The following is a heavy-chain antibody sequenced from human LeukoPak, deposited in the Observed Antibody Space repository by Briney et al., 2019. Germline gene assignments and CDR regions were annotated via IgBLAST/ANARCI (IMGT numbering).Heavy chain of an antibody. V-gene: IGHV3-21*06. J-gene: IGHJ4*02. CDR3: ARDRPTGASRVFVVQ. Sequence: GGSLRLSCTASGFSFSTYAMTWVRQAPGKGLEWISSMSSGSRYIYYADSVSGRFTISRDNTKNSLYLLMNNLRAEDTAIYYCARDRPTGASRVFVVQWGQGTPVTVSS. D-gene: IGHD2-15*01. CDR1: GFSFSTYA. CDR2: MSSGSRYI.